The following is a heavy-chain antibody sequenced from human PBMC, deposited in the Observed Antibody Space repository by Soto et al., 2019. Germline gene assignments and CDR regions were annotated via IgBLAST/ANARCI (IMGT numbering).Heavy chain of an antibody. CDR1: GGSFSGYY. CDR2: INHSGST. Sequence: SETLSLTCAVYGGSFSGYYWSWIRQPPGKGLEWIGEINHSGSTNYNPSLKSRVTISVDTSKNQFSLKLSSVTAADTAVYYCARGLWERVRGVIGMDVWGKGTTVT. CDR3: ARGLWERVRGVIGMDV. V-gene: IGHV4-34*01. D-gene: IGHD3-10*01. J-gene: IGHJ6*04.